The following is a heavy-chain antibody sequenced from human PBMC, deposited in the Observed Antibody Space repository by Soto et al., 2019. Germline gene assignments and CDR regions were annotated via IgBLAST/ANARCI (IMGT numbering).Heavy chain of an antibody. CDR1: GYXFTSYG. D-gene: IGHD2-15*01. Sequence: ASVKVSCKASGYXFTSYGISWVRQAPGQGLEWMGWINANSGSTNYAQKFQGWVTMTRDTSISTAYMELSRLRSDDTAVYYCARSPSEYCSGGSCYFVAWFDPWGQGTLVTVSS. J-gene: IGHJ5*02. CDR3: ARSPSEYCSGGSCYFVAWFDP. V-gene: IGHV1-2*04. CDR2: INANSGST.